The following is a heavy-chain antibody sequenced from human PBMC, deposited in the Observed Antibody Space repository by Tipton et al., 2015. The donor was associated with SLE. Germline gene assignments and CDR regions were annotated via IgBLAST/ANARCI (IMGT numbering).Heavy chain of an antibody. CDR2: IYTSGST. D-gene: IGHD4/OR15-4a*01. CDR3: ARLYGGNGFDP. CDR1: GGSFSGYY. V-gene: IGHV4-59*10. J-gene: IGHJ5*02. Sequence: TLSLTCAVYGGSFSGYYWSWIRQPAGKGLEWIGRIYTSGSTNYNPSLKSRVTISVDRSKNQFSLKLSSVTAADTAVYYCARLYGGNGFDPWGQGTLVTVSS.